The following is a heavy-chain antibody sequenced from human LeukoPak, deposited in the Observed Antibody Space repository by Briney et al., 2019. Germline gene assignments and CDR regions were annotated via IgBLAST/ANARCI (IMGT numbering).Heavy chain of an antibody. CDR2: ISSNGGST. J-gene: IGHJ4*02. CDR3: ARGEYDYGDYRFDY. Sequence: PGGSLRLSCAASGFTFSSYAMHWVRQAPGKGLEYVSAISSNGGSTYYANSVKGRFTISRDNSKNTLYLQMGSLRAENMAVYYCARGEYDYGDYRFDYWGQGTLVTVSS. D-gene: IGHD4-17*01. CDR1: GFTFSSYA. V-gene: IGHV3-64*01.